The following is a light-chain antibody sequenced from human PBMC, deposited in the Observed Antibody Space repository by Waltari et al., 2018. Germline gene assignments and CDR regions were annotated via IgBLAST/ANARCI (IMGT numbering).Light chain of an antibody. CDR3: QQYDKWLRYS. V-gene: IGKV3-15*01. CDR1: QSISTN. J-gene: IGKJ2*01. CDR2: GAS. Sequence: IVMTQSQATMSVSPGERATLSCSASQSISTNLAWFQAKPGQAPRLLIYGASTRATGVPARFSGSGSGTYFTLVISSLQSEDFAVYYCQQYDKWLRYSFGQGTKLEIK.